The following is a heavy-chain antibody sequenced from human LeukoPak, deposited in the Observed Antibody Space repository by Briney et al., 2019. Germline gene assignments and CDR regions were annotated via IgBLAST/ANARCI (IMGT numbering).Heavy chain of an antibody. Sequence: GGSLRLSCAASGFTFSSYGMHWVRQAPGKGLELVAVIWYDGSNKYYADSVKGRFTISRDNSKNTLYLQMNSLRAEDTAVYYCASIAVAGTFDYWGQGTLVTVSS. CDR1: GFTFSSYG. J-gene: IGHJ4*02. CDR3: ASIAVAGTFDY. D-gene: IGHD6-19*01. CDR2: IWYDGSNK. V-gene: IGHV3-33*01.